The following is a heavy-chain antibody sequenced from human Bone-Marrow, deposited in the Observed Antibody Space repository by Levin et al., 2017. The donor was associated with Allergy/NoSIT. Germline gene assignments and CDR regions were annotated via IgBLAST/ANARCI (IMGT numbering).Heavy chain of an antibody. CDR1: GGSFDSYY. CDR3: ARGYSYYYYYMDV. Sequence: TSETLSLTCRVSGGSFDSYYWSWIRQSPAKGLEWLGHVSDSGSTNYNPSVQGRVTISVDTSKNQFSLELGSVTSADSAVYFCARGYSYYYYYMDVWGKGTAVAVSS. D-gene: IGHD3-10*01. V-gene: IGHV4-59*01. CDR2: VSDSGST. J-gene: IGHJ6*03.